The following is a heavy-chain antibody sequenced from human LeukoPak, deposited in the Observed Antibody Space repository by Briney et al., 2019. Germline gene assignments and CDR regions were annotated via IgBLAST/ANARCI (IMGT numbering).Heavy chain of an antibody. D-gene: IGHD2-15*01. J-gene: IGHJ6*03. V-gene: IGHV1-2*02. CDR2: INPNSGGT. CDR3: ARGYSGYCSGGSCYKRAIYYYYYMDV. Sequence: GASVKVSCKASGYTFTGYYMHWVRQAPAQGLEWMGWINPNSGGTNYAQKFQGRVTMTSDTSISTAYMELSRLRSDDTAVYYCARGYSGYCSGGSCYKRAIYYYYYMDVCGKRTTVTVSS. CDR1: GYTFTGYY.